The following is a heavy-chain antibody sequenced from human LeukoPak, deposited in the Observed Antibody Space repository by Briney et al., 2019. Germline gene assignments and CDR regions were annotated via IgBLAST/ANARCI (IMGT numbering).Heavy chain of an antibody. CDR1: GFTFSSYE. CDR2: IKQDGSEK. D-gene: IGHD6-19*01. Sequence: GGSLRLSCAASGFTFSSYEMNWVRQAPGKGLEWVANIKQDGSEKYYVDSVKGRFTISRDNAKNSLYLQMNSLRAEDTAVYYCASVVAGTYDAFDIWGQGTMVTVSS. CDR3: ASVVAGTYDAFDI. J-gene: IGHJ3*02. V-gene: IGHV3-7*01.